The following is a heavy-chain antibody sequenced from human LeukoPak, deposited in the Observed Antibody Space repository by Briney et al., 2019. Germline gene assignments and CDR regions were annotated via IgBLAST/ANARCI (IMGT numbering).Heavy chain of an antibody. CDR1: GFTFSSYS. CDR2: ISSRSSTI. D-gene: IGHD6-13*01. CDR3: ARDGAAAGNYNYYYYMDV. J-gene: IGHJ6*03. V-gene: IGHV3-48*01. Sequence: GGSLRPSCAASGFTFSSYSMNWVRQAPGKGLEWVSYISSRSSTIYYADSVKGRFTISTDNAKNSLNLQMNSLRAEDMAVYYCARDGAAAGNYNYYYYMDVWGKGTTFPVSS.